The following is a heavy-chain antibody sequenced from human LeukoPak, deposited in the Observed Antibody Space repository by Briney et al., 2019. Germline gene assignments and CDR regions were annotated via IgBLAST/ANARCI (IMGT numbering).Heavy chain of an antibody. CDR1: GFTVSSNY. V-gene: IGHV3-53*01. CDR2: IYSGGST. CDR3: ARGDAPNWFDP. J-gene: IGHJ5*02. D-gene: IGHD2-2*01. Sequence: GGSLRLSCAASGFTVSSNYMSWVRQAPGKGLEWVSVIYSGGSTYYADSVKGRFTISRDNSKNTLYLQMNSLRAEDTAVYYCARGDAPNWFDPWGQGTLVTVSS.